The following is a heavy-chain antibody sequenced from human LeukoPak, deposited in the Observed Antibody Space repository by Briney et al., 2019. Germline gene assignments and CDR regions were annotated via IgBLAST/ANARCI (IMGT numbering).Heavy chain of an antibody. J-gene: IGHJ4*02. CDR2: IIPILGIA. CDR1: GGTFSSYA. V-gene: IGHV1-69*04. CDR3: ARLGHSSGLYYFDY. Sequence: ASVKVSCKASGGTFSSYAISWVRQAPGQGLEWMGRIIPILGIANYAQKFQGRVTITADKSTSTAYMELSSLRSEDTAVYYCARLGHSSGLYYFDYWGQGTLVTVSS. D-gene: IGHD6-19*01.